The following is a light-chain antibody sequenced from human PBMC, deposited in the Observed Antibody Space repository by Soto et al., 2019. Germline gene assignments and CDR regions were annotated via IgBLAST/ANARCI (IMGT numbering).Light chain of an antibody. V-gene: IGLV8-61*01. Sequence: QAVVTQEPSFSVSPGGTVTLTCGLSSGSVSASYYPSWYQQTPGQAPRTLIYNTNTRSSGVPDRFSGSILGNKAALTITGAQADDDSYYYCVLYMGSGIWVFGGGTQLTVL. CDR3: VLYMGSGIWV. J-gene: IGLJ3*02. CDR2: NTN. CDR1: SGSVSASYY.